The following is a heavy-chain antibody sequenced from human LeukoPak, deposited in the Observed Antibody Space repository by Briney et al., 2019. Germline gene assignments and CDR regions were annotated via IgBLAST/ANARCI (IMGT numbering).Heavy chain of an antibody. CDR1: GYIFTPHH. CDR2: VSAANNP. V-gene: IGHV1-3*01. D-gene: IGHD5-24*01. CDR3: AMSVEMPPIPSFDF. J-gene: IGHJ4*02. Sequence: ASVKVSCKTSGYIFTPHHIHWMRQAPGQGLELLGWVSAANNPEYSQKFQGRVVITRDASAATSYLELNSLRSEDTAIYYCAMSVEMPPIPSFDFWGQGTLVTVSS.